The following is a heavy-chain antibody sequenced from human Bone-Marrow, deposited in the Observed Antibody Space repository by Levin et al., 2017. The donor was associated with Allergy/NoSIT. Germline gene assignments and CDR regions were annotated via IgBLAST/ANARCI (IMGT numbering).Heavy chain of an antibody. CDR3: AKDLVPYCSSLTCYLGGYGMDV. CDR2: MSYDGTNK. V-gene: IGHV3-30*18. D-gene: IGHD2-2*01. J-gene: IGHJ6*02. CDR1: GFAFSNYG. Sequence: GESLKISCAASGFAFSNYGIHWVRQAPGKGLEWVAVMSYDGTNKYYADSVKGRFSISRDNSRYTVYLQMNSLRVGDTAVYYCAKDLVPYCSSLTCYLGGYGMDVWGQGTMVTVSS.